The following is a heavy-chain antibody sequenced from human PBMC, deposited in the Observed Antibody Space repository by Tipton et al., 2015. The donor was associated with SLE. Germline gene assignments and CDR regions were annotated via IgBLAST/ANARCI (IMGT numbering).Heavy chain of an antibody. J-gene: IGHJ4*02. CDR2: ISSSGSTI. CDR3: ARGSALWRGDLDY. V-gene: IGHV3-48*03. Sequence: SLRLSCAASGFTFSSYEMNWVRQAPGKGLEWVSYISSSGSTIYYADSVKGRFTISRDNAKNSLYLHMTALRADDTAVYYCARGSALWRGDLDYWGQGNLVTVSS. D-gene: IGHD3-16*01. CDR1: GFTFSSYE.